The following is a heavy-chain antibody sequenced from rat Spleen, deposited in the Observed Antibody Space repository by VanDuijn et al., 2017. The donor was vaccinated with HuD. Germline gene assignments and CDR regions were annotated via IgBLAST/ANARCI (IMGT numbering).Heavy chain of an antibody. D-gene: IGHD1-2*01. Sequence: EVQLVESGGGLVQPGNSLKLSCAASGFTFSDYAMAWVRQSPKKGLEWVATISYDGSSTYYRDSVRGRFTISRDNAKNSLFLQMNSLRPEDTATYYCTTDRDYYSSYIPRFAYWGQGTLVTVSS. CDR3: TTDRDYYSSYIPRFAY. J-gene: IGHJ3*01. CDR1: GFTFSDYA. CDR2: ISYDGSST. V-gene: IGHV5S10*01.